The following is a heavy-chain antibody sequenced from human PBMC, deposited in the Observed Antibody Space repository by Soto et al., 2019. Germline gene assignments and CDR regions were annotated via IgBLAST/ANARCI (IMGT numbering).Heavy chain of an antibody. V-gene: IGHV4-59*01. Sequence: QVQLQESGPGLVKPSETLSLTCTVSGGSISSYYWSWIRQPPGKGLEWIGYIYYSGSTNYNPSLKSRVTISVDTSKNQLSLKLSSVTAADTAVYYCARFLRGSYYTPNTYYFDYWGQGTLVTVSS. CDR2: IYYSGST. D-gene: IGHD1-26*01. CDR1: GGSISSYY. CDR3: ARFLRGSYYTPNTYYFDY. J-gene: IGHJ4*02.